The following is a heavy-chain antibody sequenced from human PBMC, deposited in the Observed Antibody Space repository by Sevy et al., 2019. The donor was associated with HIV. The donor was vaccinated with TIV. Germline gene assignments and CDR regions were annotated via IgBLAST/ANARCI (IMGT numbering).Heavy chain of an antibody. V-gene: IGHV4-4*07. Sequence: SETLSLTCTVSGGSISSYYWSWIRQPAGKGLEWIGRIYTSGSTNYNPSLKSRVTMSVDRSKSQLSLQLTSLTAADTAIYFCARSNWVTATNGFSKSYYFDYWGQGSLVTVSS. CDR1: GGSISSYY. D-gene: IGHD7-27*01. J-gene: IGHJ4*02. CDR2: IYTSGST. CDR3: ARSNWVTATNGFSKSYYFDY.